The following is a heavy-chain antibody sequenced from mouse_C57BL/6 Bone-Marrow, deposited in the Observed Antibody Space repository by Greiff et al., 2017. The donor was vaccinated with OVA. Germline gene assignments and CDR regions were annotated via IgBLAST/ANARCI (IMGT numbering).Heavy chain of an antibody. CDR1: GFSLSTFGMG. CDR3: ARIVRLLRPRYFDV. J-gene: IGHJ1*03. V-gene: IGHV8-8*01. D-gene: IGHD1-2*01. CDR2: IWWDDDK. Sequence: QVTLKVCGPGILQPSQTLSLTCSFSGFSLSTFGMGVGWLRQPSGKGLEWLAHIWWDDDKYYHPALKSRLTISKDTSNNPVFLKIANVDTADTATYYCARIVRLLRPRYFDVWGTGTTVTVSS.